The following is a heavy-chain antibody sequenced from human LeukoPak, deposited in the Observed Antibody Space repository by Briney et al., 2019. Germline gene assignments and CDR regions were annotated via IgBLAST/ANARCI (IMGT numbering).Heavy chain of an antibody. CDR2: TSRDGNNK. CDR1: GFIFSNYP. CDR3: AREIPNAFDI. V-gene: IGHV3-30-3*01. J-gene: IGHJ3*02. Sequence: GGSLRLSCAASGFIFSNYPMHWVRQAPGKGLEWVAVTSRDGNNKYYPDIVRGRFTITRDNSKNTLYLQMNSLRAEDTAVYYCAREIPNAFDIWGQGTMVTVSS.